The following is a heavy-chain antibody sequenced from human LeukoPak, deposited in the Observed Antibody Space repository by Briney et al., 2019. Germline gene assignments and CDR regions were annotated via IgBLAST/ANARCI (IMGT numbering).Heavy chain of an antibody. J-gene: IGHJ5*02. Sequence: GASVKVSCKASGYTFTSYYMHWVRQAPGQGLEWMGWINPNSGGTNYAKKFQGRVTMTRDTSISTAYMELSRLRSDGTAVYYCARGGEIAVAGVDWFDPWGQGTLVTVSS. CDR1: GYTFTSYY. CDR2: INPNSGGT. D-gene: IGHD6-19*01. CDR3: ARGGEIAVAGVDWFDP. V-gene: IGHV1-2*02.